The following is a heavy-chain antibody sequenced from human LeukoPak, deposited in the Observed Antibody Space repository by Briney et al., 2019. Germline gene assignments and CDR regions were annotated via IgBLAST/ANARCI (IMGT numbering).Heavy chain of an antibody. V-gene: IGHV4-59*12. CDR1: GSSISSYY. J-gene: IGHJ4*02. D-gene: IGHD3-10*01. Sequence: PSETLSLTCTVSGSSISSYYWSWIRQPPGKGLEWIGYIYYSGSTNYNPSLKSRVTMSVDTSKDQFSLKLTSVTAADTAVYYCASARADHYYGSGSFYNPIDNWGQGTLVTVSS. CDR3: ASARADHYYGSGSFYNPIDN. CDR2: IYYSGST.